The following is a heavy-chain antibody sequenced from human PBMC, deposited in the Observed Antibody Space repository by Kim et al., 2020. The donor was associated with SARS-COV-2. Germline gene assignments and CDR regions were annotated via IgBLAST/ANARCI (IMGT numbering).Heavy chain of an antibody. J-gene: IGHJ4*02. V-gene: IGHV4-34*01. Sequence: SRKSRVTISVDTSKNQFTLKLSSVTAADTAVYYCARAERWLHQRTCYFDYWGQGTLVTVSS. CDR3: ARAERWLHQRTCYFDY. D-gene: IGHD5-12*01.